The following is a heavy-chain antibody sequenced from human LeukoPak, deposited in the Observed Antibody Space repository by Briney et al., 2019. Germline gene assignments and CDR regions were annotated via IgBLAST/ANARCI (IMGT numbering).Heavy chain of an antibody. V-gene: IGHV3-21*01. CDR2: LGSSISYI. J-gene: IGHJ6*02. CDR3: AREGYYAGLDV. Sequence: GGSLRLSCAASGFTLRSYSMKWVRQATGKGLEWVSFLGSSISYISYADSVKGRFTISRDNAKNSLYLQMNSLRAEDTAVYYCAREGYYAGLDVWGQGTTVTVSS. CDR1: GFTLRSYS. D-gene: IGHD3-16*01.